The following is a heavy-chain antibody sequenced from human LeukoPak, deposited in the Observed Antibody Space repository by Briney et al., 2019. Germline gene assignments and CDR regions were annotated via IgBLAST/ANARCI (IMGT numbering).Heavy chain of an antibody. J-gene: IGHJ6*02. CDR3: ARDTLALGGPYYYGMDV. D-gene: IGHD7-27*01. CDR1: GYTFTGYY. V-gene: IGHV1-2*02. CDR2: INLDNGDT. Sequence: ASVKVSCKASGYTFTGYYFHWVRQAPGQGLEWMGYINLDNGDTNYAQKFQDRVAMTRDTSISTAYLELSRLSSDDTAVFYCARDTLALGGPYYYGMDVWGQGTTVTVSS.